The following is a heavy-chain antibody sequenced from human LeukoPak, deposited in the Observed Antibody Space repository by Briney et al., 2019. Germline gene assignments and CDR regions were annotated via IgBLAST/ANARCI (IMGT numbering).Heavy chain of an antibody. CDR2: IWYDGSNK. V-gene: IGHV3-33*01. D-gene: IGHD3/OR15-3a*01. CDR1: GFTFSRYG. J-gene: IGHJ4*02. Sequence: PGRTLRLSCAASGFTFSRYGTHWVRQAPDKGLGGVAVIWYDGSNKYYADSVKGLFTISRENSKNTLYLQMNSLRAEDTAVYYCARDADGTRFDYGGEGTLLTVS. CDR3: ARDADGTRFDY.